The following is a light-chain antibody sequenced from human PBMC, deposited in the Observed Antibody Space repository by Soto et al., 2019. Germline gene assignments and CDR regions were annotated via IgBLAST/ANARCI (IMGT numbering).Light chain of an antibody. Sequence: EIVLTQSPGTLSLSPGERTTLSCRASQSVSSSYLAWYQQKPGQAPRLLIYGASNRATGIPDRFSGSGSGTDFTLTISRLEPEEFAVYYCQQYGSSPRTFGQGTKVEIK. CDR1: QSVSSSY. CDR3: QQYGSSPRT. V-gene: IGKV3-20*01. J-gene: IGKJ1*01. CDR2: GAS.